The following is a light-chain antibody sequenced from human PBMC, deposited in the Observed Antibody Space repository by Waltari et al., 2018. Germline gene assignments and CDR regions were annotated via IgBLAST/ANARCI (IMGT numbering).Light chain of an antibody. Sequence: SYELTQPPSVSVSPGQTASITCSGDQLGHKFASWYQQKPGQSPVVVIYEDKKRPSGRPERFPGSNSGNAATLTISGTQAVDEADYYCQTWDGTTAVFGGGTKLTVL. CDR2: EDK. J-gene: IGLJ3*02. CDR1: QLGHKF. V-gene: IGLV3-1*01. CDR3: QTWDGTTAV.